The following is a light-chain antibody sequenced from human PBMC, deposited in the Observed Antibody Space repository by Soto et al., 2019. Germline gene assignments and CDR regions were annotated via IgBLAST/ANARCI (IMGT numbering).Light chain of an antibody. V-gene: IGKV3-15*01. J-gene: IGKJ1*01. CDR3: QQYNNWPT. Sequence: ETELTQSPATLSVSPGERATLSCRARQSVYNSLAWYQERPGQAPRLLIYGASTRATGIPARFSGSGSGTEFTLTISSRQSEDSAIYYCQQYNNWPTFGQGTKVEIK. CDR1: QSVYNS. CDR2: GAS.